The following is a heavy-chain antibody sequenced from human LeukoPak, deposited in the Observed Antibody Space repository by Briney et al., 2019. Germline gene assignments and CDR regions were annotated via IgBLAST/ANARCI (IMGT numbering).Heavy chain of an antibody. CDR3: ARDHSSGWYRYFQH. V-gene: IGHV3-48*01. Sequence: GGSLRLSCAASGFTFSSYSMNWVRQAPGKGLEWVSYISSSSSTIYYADSVKGRFTISRDNAKNSLYLQMNSLRAGDTAVHYCARDHSSGWYRYFQHWGQGTLVTVSS. J-gene: IGHJ1*01. CDR2: ISSSSSTI. D-gene: IGHD6-19*01. CDR1: GFTFSSYS.